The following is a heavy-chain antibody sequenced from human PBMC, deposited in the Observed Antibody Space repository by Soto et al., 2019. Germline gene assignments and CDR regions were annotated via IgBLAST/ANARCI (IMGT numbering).Heavy chain of an antibody. V-gene: IGHV3-23*01. CDR1: GFTFSSYA. CDR2: ISGSGGST. J-gene: IGHJ4*02. D-gene: IGHD6-19*01. CDR3: AKDPRSAVAGFDY. Sequence: EVQLLESGGDLVQPGGSLRLSCAASGFTFSSYAMSWVRQAPGKGLEWVSAISGSGGSTYYADSVKGRFTISRDNSKNTLYLQMNSLRAEDTAVYYCAKDPRSAVAGFDYWGQGTLVTVSS.